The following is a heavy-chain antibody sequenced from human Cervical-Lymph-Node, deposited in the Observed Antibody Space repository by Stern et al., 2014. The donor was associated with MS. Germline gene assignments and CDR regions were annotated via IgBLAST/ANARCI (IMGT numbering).Heavy chain of an antibody. Sequence: DQLVESGAEVKKPGSSVKVSCKASGGTFSSYAISWVRQAPGQGLEWMGGIIPIFGPTNYAQKFRGRVTLTADDSTSTAYMELTSLRSEDTAVYYCARMTTVTDWGQGTLVTVSS. J-gene: IGHJ4*02. CDR2: IIPIFGPT. CDR3: ARMTTVTD. V-gene: IGHV1-69*01. D-gene: IGHD4-17*01. CDR1: GGTFSSYA.